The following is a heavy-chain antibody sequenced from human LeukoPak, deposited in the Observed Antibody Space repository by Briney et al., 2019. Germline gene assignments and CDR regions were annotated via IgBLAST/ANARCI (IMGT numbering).Heavy chain of an antibody. J-gene: IGHJ5*02. CDR1: GFTFSNFG. D-gene: IGHD6-13*01. V-gene: IGHV3-23*01. CDR2: ISGSGGST. CDR3: AKWLSSWAPDNWFDP. Sequence: GGTLRLSCAASGFTFSNFGMSWVRQAPGKGLEWVSVISGSGGSTYYADSVKGRFTISRDNSKNTLYLQMNSLRAEDTAVYYCAKWLSSWAPDNWFDPWGQGTLVTVSS.